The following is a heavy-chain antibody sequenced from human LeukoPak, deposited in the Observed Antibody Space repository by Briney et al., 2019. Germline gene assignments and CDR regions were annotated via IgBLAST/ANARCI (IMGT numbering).Heavy chain of an antibody. CDR1: GGSFSGYY. D-gene: IGHD1-26*01. V-gene: IGHV4-34*01. Sequence: SETLSLTCAVYGGSFSGYYWSWIRQPPGKGLEWIGEINHSGSANYNPSLKSRVTISVDTSKNQFSLKLSSVTAADTAVYSCARARNSGSHSFYFDYWGQGTLVTVSS. CDR3: ARARNSGSHSFYFDY. CDR2: INHSGSA. J-gene: IGHJ4*02.